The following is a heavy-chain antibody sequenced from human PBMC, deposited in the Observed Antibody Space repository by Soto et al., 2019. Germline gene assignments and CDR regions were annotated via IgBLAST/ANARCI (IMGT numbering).Heavy chain of an antibody. J-gene: IGHJ5*02. CDR1: GGSINTINNY. V-gene: IGHV4-30-4*01. D-gene: IGHD6-6*01. CDR3: AREEAARIERWFDP. Sequence: SGTLSLTCTVSGGSINTINNYWSWIRQPPGKGLEWIGFISYSGSTYYNPSLMSRLTISLDTSTNRFSLKLTSVTAADTAVYYCAREEAARIERWFDPWGQGTLVTVSS. CDR2: ISYSGST.